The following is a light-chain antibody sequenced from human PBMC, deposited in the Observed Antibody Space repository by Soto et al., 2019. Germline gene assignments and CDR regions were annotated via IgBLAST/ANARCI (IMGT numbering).Light chain of an antibody. CDR3: QQYNNGWT. Sequence: EILMTQSPATLSVSPGERATLSCRARRYVSSNLAWYPQKPGQAPRLLIYGASTRATGIPARFSGSGSGTEFTLTISSLQSEDLGVYYCQQYNNGWTFGQGTKVDIK. CDR1: RYVSSN. J-gene: IGKJ1*01. V-gene: IGKV3-15*01. CDR2: GAS.